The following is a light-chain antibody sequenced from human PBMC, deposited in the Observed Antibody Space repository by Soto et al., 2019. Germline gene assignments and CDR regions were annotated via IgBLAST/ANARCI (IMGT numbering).Light chain of an antibody. CDR1: QTISSW. Sequence: DIQMTQSPSTLSGSVGDRVTITCRASQTISSWLAWYQQKPGKAPKLLMHDASTLESGVSSRFSGSGSGTEFTLTINNLQPDDFVTYYCQQYKTYSANAFGQGTRLEVK. CDR3: QQYKTYSANA. V-gene: IGKV1-5*01. CDR2: DAS. J-gene: IGKJ2*01.